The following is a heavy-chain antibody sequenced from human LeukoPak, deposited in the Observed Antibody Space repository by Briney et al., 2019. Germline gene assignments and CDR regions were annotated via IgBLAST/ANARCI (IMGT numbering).Heavy chain of an antibody. CDR1: GYTFTSYD. CDR2: MNPNSGNT. Sequence: ASVKVSCKASGYTFTSYDINWVRQATGQGLEWMGWMNPNSGNTGYAQKFQGRVTMTRNTSISTAYMGLSSLRSEDTAVYYCARVPTMVRGRSYYYYYYYGMDVWGQGTTVTVSS. CDR3: ARVPTMVRGRSYYYYYYYGMDV. V-gene: IGHV1-8*01. D-gene: IGHD3-10*01. J-gene: IGHJ6*02.